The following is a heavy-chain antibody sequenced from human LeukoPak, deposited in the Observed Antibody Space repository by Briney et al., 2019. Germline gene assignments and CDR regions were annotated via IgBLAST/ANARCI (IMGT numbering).Heavy chain of an antibody. V-gene: IGHV1-69*05. CDR3: ARVWGHDYGDYAFDC. CDR1: GGTFISYA. Sequence: SVKVSCKASGGTFISYAISWVRQAPGQGLEWMGGIIPIFGRANYAQKFQGRVTITTDESTSTAYMELSGLTSEDTAGYFCARVWGHDYGDYAFDCWGQGTLVSLSS. D-gene: IGHD4-17*01. CDR2: IIPIFGRA. J-gene: IGHJ4*02.